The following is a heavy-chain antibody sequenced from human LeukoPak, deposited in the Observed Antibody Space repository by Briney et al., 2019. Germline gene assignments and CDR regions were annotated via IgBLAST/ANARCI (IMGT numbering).Heavy chain of an antibody. Sequence: PGGSLRLSRAAPGFTFDDYAMHWVRQAPGKGLEWVSGISWNSGSIGYADSVKGRFTISRDNAKNSLYLQMNSLRAEDTALYYCAKAEYYDILTGYSLDYWGQGTLVTVSS. V-gene: IGHV3-9*01. CDR2: ISWNSGSI. J-gene: IGHJ4*02. CDR3: AKAEYYDILTGYSLDY. D-gene: IGHD3-9*01. CDR1: GFTFDDYA.